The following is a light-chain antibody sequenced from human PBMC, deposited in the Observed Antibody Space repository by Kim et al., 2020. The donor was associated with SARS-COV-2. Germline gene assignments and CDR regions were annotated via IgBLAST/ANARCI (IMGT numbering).Light chain of an antibody. Sequence: DIVLTQSPATLSLSPGERATLSYRASQSVSSSLAWYQQKPGQAPRLLIYDASNRATGIPARFSGSGSGTDFTLSISSLEPEDFAVYYCQQRSSWPVTFGQGTKLEI. CDR3: QQRSSWPVT. J-gene: IGKJ2*01. CDR2: DAS. V-gene: IGKV3-11*01. CDR1: QSVSSS.